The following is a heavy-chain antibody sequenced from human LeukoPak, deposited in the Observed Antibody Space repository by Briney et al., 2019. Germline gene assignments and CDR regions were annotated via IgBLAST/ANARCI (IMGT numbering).Heavy chain of an antibody. V-gene: IGHV4-59*01. CDR1: GGSIISYG. J-gene: IGHJ4*02. CDR2: IYYSGST. CDR3: ARVYSSSWYRGTLYFDY. Sequence: SETLSLTCTVSGGSIISYGWSWIRQPPGKGLEWIGYIYYSGSTKYNSSPKSRGTISVDTSKNQVSLKLSTVTAADTAVYYCARVYSSSWYRGTLYFDYWGQGTLVTVSS. D-gene: IGHD6-13*01.